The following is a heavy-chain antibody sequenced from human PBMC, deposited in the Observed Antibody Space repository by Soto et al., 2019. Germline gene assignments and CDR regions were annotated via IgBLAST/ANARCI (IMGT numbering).Heavy chain of an antibody. CDR2: FDPEDGET. CDR3: ATNTPFDGIAAAESGDY. Sequence: QVQLVQSGAEVKKPGASVKVSCKVSGYTLTELSMHWVRQAPGKGLEWMGGFDPEDGETIYAQKFQGRVTMTEDTSTDTAYRELSSLRSEDTAVYYCATNTPFDGIAAAESGDYWCQGTLVTVSS. V-gene: IGHV1-24*01. J-gene: IGHJ4*02. D-gene: IGHD6-13*01. CDR1: GYTLTELS.